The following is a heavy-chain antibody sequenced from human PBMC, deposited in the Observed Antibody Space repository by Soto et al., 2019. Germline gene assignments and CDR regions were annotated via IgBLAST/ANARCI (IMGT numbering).Heavy chain of an antibody. CDR2: ISSYNGDT. CDR3: ARVGSASSSSLAGDY. V-gene: IGHV1-18*01. D-gene: IGHD6-6*01. CDR1: GYTFTRSG. J-gene: IGHJ4*02. Sequence: ASVKVSCKASGYTFTRSGISWVRQAPGQGPEWMGWISSYNGDTNYAQTFQGRVTITRDTSASTAYMELSSLRSEDAAVYYCARVGSASSSSLAGDYWGQGALVTVSS.